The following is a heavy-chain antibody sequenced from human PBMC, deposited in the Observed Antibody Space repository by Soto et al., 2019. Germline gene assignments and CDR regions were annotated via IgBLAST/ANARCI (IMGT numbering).Heavy chain of an antibody. CDR1: GFRVSGFG. D-gene: IGHD1-26*01. V-gene: IGHV3-30*02. Sequence: GGSLRLSCAASGFRVSGFGIHLVRQAPGKGLEWVAILRYDGSNKYYADSVKGRFTISRDNSQNTLYLQMDSLRVEDTAVYYCARDGVGATTFYGYFDYWGQGILVTVSS. J-gene: IGHJ4*02. CDR3: ARDGVGATTFYGYFDY. CDR2: LRYDGSNK.